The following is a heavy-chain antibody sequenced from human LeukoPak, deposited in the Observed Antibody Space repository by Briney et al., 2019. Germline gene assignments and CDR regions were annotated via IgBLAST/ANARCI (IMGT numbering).Heavy chain of an antibody. CDR3: AKDRSKSGYYIDY. V-gene: IGHV3-23*01. CDR1: GFTFSSYA. D-gene: IGHD3-3*01. J-gene: IGHJ4*02. Sequence: GGSRRLSCAASGFTFSSYAMSWVRQAPGKGLEWVSAISGSGGSTYYADSVKGRFTISRDNSKNTLYLQMNSLRAEDTAVYYCAKDRSKSGYYIDYWGQGTLVTVSS. CDR2: ISGSGGST.